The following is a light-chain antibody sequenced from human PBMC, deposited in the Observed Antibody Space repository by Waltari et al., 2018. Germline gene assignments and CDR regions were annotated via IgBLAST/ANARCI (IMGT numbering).Light chain of an antibody. CDR1: QSITGH. Sequence: DIQMTQAPSSLSASVGDRVTMTCRTSQSITGHLNWFQQQPGKAPKLLLHSAAALQSGVPSRFSGRGSGTHFTLTISSLQPEDFATYFCQQSYITPYTFGQGTKLEIK. CDR3: QQSYITPYT. CDR2: SAA. J-gene: IGKJ2*01. V-gene: IGKV1-39*01.